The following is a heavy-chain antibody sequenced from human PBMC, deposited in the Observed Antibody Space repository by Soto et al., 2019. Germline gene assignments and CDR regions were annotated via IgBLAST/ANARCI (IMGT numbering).Heavy chain of an antibody. CDR3: AMFRRGWYVSSDY. CDR2: IYYSGGT. CDR1: GGSISSGDYY. D-gene: IGHD6-19*01. Sequence: ASETLSLTCTVSGGSISSGDYYWSWIRQPPGKGLEWIGYIYYSGGTYYNPSLKSRVTISVDTSKNQFSLKLSSVTAADTAVYYCAMFRRGWYVSSDYWGQGTLVTVSS. V-gene: IGHV4-30-4*01. J-gene: IGHJ4*02.